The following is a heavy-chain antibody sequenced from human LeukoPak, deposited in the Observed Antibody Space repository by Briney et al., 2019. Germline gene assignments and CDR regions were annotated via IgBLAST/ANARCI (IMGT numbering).Heavy chain of an antibody. CDR3: AKDGGYCSGGSCYFDY. Sequence: GGSLRLSCAASGFTFSSYGMHWVRQAPGKGLEWVAFIRYDGSNKYYADSVKGRFTISRDNSKNTLYLQMNSLRAEDTAVYYYAKDGGYCSGGSCYFDYWGQGTLVTVSS. J-gene: IGHJ4*02. D-gene: IGHD2-15*01. CDR1: GFTFSSYG. V-gene: IGHV3-30*02. CDR2: IRYDGSNK.